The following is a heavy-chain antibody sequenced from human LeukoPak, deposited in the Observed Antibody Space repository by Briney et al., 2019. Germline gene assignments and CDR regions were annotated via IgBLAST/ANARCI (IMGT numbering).Heavy chain of an antibody. D-gene: IGHD5-12*01. CDR1: GFTFSSYS. CDR3: AKGAYDYIEIAYFDY. Sequence: GGSLRLSCAASGFTFSSYSMNWVRQAPGKGLEWVSLIIGSSGSTFYADSVRGRFAISRDKSKNTLYLQMNSLRAEDTAVYYCAKGAYDYIEIAYFDYWGQGSLVTVSS. J-gene: IGHJ4*02. V-gene: IGHV3-23*01. CDR2: IIGSSGST.